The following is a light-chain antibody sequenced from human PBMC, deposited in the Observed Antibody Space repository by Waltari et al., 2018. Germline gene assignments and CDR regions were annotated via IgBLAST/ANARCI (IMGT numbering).Light chain of an antibody. CDR1: STDDAGYHF. CDR2: DVS. V-gene: IGLV2-14*03. J-gene: IGLJ2*01. CDR3: SSYTSSSTPV. Sequence: QSALTQPASASGSPGQSITISGPGTSTDDAGYHFVPWYQQHPGKAPKLMIYDVSNRPSGVSNRFSGSKSGNTASLTISGLQAEDEADYYCSSYTSSSTPVFGGGTKLTVL.